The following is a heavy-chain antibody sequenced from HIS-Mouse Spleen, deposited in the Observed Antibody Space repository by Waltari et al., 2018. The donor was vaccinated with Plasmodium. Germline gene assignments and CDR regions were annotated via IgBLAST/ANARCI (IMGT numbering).Heavy chain of an antibody. CDR2: INHSGST. Sequence: QVQLQQWGAGLLKPSETLSLTCAVYGGSFSGYYWSWIRQPPGKGLEWIGEINHSGSTNNNPALKVRVTISVDTSKNQFSLKLSSVTAADTAVYYCARGLRGHYWYFDLWGRGTLVTVSS. D-gene: IGHD3-10*01. CDR3: ARGLRGHYWYFDL. V-gene: IGHV4-34*01. CDR1: GGSFSGYY. J-gene: IGHJ2*01.